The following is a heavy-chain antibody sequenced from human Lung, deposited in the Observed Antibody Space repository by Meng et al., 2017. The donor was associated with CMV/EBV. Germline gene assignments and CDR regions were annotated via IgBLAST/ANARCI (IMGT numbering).Heavy chain of an antibody. V-gene: IGHV1-18*01. D-gene: IGHD3-16*01. CDR3: ARRRGVYHCLGGGGDAYFAY. Sequence: SVXVSXXGSGYYFNAFGISWMRQAPGQGLEWMGWINTANGAPRYAQRFQGRVTMTTDKSTATYYMEVRSLTSDDTAVYYCARRRGVYHCLGGGGDAYFAYWGQGTPVTVSS. CDR1: GYYFNAFG. CDR2: INTANGAP. J-gene: IGHJ4*02.